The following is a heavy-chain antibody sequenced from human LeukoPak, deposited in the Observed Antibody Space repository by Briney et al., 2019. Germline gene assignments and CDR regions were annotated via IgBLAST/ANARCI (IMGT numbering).Heavy chain of an antibody. J-gene: IGHJ4*02. V-gene: IGHV3-30*02. D-gene: IGHD3-10*01. Sequence: GGSLRLSCAASGFFFSSYGMHWVRQAPGKGLEWVAFIRYDGSNKYYADSVKGRFTISRDNSKNTLYLQMNSLRAEDTAVYYCAKLVRGAYYFDYWGQGTLVTVSS. CDR2: IRYDGSNK. CDR1: GFFFSSYG. CDR3: AKLVRGAYYFDY.